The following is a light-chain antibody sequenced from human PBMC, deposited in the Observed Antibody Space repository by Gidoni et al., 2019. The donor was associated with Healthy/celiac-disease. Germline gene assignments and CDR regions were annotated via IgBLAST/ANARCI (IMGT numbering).Light chain of an antibody. CDR1: QSISSW. J-gene: IGKJ2*04. V-gene: IGKV1-5*03. Sequence: DIQMTQSPSTLSASVEDGVTITCRPSQSISSWLAWYQQKPGKAPKLLIYKASSLESGVPSRFSGSGSATAFTLTISSLQPDDFVTYYCHQYNSYPTCSFGQGTKLEIK. CDR3: HQYNSYPTCS. CDR2: KAS.